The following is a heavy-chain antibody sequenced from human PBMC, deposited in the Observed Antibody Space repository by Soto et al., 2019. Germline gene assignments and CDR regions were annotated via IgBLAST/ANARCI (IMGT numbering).Heavy chain of an antibody. Sequence: QVQLQESGPGLVKPSQTLSLTCSVSGDSIRGGGHYWNWIRQFPGKGLEWIGYVYHSGSTHYNPSLRGLLTISIDTSKNQFSLRLISVTAADTALYYCARDTGLAPTVWGYLGHGTQVTVSS. CDR1: GDSIRGGGHY. CDR2: VYHSGST. V-gene: IGHV4-31*01. J-gene: IGHJ4*03. CDR3: ARDTGLAPTVWGY. D-gene: IGHD7-27*01.